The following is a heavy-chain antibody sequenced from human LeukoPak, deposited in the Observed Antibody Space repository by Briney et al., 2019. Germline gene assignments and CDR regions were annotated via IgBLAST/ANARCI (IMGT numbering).Heavy chain of an antibody. CDR3: ARRRLGFGDPGFGFDP. V-gene: IGHV4-39*01. CDR1: GGSISSGSYY. Sequence: SETLSLTCSVSGGSISSGSYYWGWIRQPPGKGLEWIGSIYYSGSTYYNPSLKSRVTISIDTSKNQFSLKLSSVTAADTAVYYCARRRLGFGDPGFGFDPWGQGTLVTVSS. D-gene: IGHD3-10*01. J-gene: IGHJ5*02. CDR2: IYYSGST.